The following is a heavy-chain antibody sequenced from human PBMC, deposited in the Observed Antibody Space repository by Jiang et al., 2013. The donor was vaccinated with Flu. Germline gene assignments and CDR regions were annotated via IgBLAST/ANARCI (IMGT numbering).Heavy chain of an antibody. CDR3: AKIGGSHYDISDYFTFDY. Sequence: VQLVESGGGVVQAGRSVRLSCAASGFTLSGSGMHWVRQAPGKGLEWVAAISYDGSKKSYSDSVKGRFTISRDNSKNKLYLQMNSLRPEDTAVYYCAKIGGSHYDISDYFTFDYWGQGTLVTVSS. D-gene: IGHD3-22*01. CDR1: GFTLSGSG. J-gene: IGHJ4*02. V-gene: IGHV3-30*18. CDR2: ISYDGSKK.